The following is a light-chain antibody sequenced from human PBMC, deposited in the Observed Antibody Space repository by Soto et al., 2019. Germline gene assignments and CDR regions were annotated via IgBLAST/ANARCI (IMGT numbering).Light chain of an antibody. CDR1: SSDVGGYNY. CDR2: DVS. Sequence: QSVLTQPASVSGSPGQSITISCTGTSSDVGGYNYVSWYQQHPGKAPKLMIYDVSNRPSGVSNRFSGSKSGNTASLTISGXXAEDEADYYCSSYTSSSTFYVFGTGTKVTVL. CDR3: SSYTSSSTFYV. J-gene: IGLJ1*01. V-gene: IGLV2-14*01.